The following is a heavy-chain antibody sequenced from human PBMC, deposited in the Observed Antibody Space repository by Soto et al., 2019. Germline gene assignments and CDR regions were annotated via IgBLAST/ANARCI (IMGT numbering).Heavy chain of an antibody. Sequence: QVQLVESGGDLVKPGGSLRLSCAASGFPFSDYYMSWIRQAPGKGLEWVSSIGSSSSYTNYADSVKGRFTISRDNAKNSLYLQMNSLRAGDPAVYYCARRRPTGYYNYWGQGTLVTVSA. CDR3: ARRRPTGYYNY. V-gene: IGHV3-11*05. J-gene: IGHJ4*02. CDR2: IGSSSSYT. D-gene: IGHD3-10*01. CDR1: GFPFSDYY.